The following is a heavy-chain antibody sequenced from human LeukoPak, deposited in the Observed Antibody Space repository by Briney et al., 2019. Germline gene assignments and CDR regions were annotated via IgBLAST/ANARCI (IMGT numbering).Heavy chain of an antibody. Sequence: GGSLRLSCAASGFTFSNAWMSWVRQAPGKGLEWVGRIKSKTDGGTTDYAAPVKGRFTISRDDSKNTLYLQMNSLKTEDTAAYYCTTKIYNWNDRNWFDPWGQGTLVTVSS. D-gene: IGHD1-1*01. V-gene: IGHV3-15*01. J-gene: IGHJ5*02. CDR2: IKSKTDGGTT. CDR3: TTKIYNWNDRNWFDP. CDR1: GFTFSNAW.